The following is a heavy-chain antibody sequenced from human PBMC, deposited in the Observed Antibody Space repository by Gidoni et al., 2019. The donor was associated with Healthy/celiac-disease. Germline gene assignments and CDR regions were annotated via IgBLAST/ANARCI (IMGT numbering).Heavy chain of an antibody. J-gene: IGHJ5*02. V-gene: IGHV1-2*04. CDR3: ARGRPSAGWFDP. Sequence: QVQLVQSGAEVKKPGASVKASCKASAYTFTGYYMHWVRQAPGQGLEWIGWINHNSGGTKYAQKFQGWLTMTRDTSISTADMELSRLRSDGTAVDYCARGRPSAGWFDPWGQGTLVTVSS. CDR2: INHNSGGT. CDR1: AYTFTGYY.